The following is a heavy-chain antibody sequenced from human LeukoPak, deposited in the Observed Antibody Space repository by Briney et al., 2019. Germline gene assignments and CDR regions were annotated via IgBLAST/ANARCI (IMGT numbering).Heavy chain of an antibody. Sequence: PSETLSLTCTVSGGSISSGSYYWSWIRQPAGKGLEWTGRIYTSGSTNYNPSLKSRVTISVDTSKNQFSLKLSSVTAADTAVYYCARGPINAVVVPAAKGGRGHWYFDLWGRGTLVTVSS. CDR3: ARGPINAVVVPAAKGGRGHWYFDL. CDR2: IYTSGST. CDR1: GGSISSGSYY. D-gene: IGHD2-2*01. J-gene: IGHJ2*01. V-gene: IGHV4-61*02.